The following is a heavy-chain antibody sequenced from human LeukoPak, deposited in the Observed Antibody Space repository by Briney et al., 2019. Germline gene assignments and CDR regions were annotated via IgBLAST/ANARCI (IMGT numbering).Heavy chain of an antibody. V-gene: IGHV3-23*01. Sequence: GGPLRLSCAVSGFMFSNYAMSWVRQAPGKGLEWVSGIRGSGGGTYYADSAKGRFTISRDNSKNTMYLQMSSLRAEDTAIYYCAKYNSGRYYFDYWGQGTLVTVSS. CDR3: AKYNSGRYYFDY. J-gene: IGHJ4*02. D-gene: IGHD6-19*01. CDR2: IRGSGGGT. CDR1: GFMFSNYA.